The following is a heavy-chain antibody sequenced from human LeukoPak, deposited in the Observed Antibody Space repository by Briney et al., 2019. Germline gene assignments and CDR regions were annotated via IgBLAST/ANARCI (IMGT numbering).Heavy chain of an antibody. V-gene: IGHV4-4*07. CDR1: GGSISSYY. J-gene: IGHJ4*02. Sequence: SETLSLTCTVSGGSISSYYWSWIRQPAGKGLEWIGRIYTSGSTNYNPPLKSRVTMSVDTSKNQFSLKLSSVTAADTAVYYCARARMLSYDSSGYTALFDYWGQGTLVTVSS. CDR2: IYTSGST. D-gene: IGHD3-22*01. CDR3: ARARMLSYDSSGYTALFDY.